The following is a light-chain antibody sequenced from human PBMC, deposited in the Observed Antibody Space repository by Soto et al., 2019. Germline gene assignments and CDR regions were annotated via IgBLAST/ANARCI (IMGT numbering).Light chain of an antibody. CDR2: EVN. V-gene: IGLV2-14*01. Sequence: QSVLTQPAYVSGSPGQSIIISCTGTSSDVSWYQQVPGKGPKLILYEVNNRPAGISDRFSGSKSGNTASLTISGLQAEDEDEYHCASFTSSSTLVFGGRTKHTVL. CDR1: SSD. CDR3: ASFTSSSTLV. J-gene: IGLJ2*01.